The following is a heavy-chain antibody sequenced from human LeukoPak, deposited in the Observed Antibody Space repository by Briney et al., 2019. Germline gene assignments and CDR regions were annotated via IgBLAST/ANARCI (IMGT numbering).Heavy chain of an antibody. Sequence: GGSLRLSCAASGFTFNYWVSWARQPPGKGLEWVATMTHDGSDEYYLDSVKGRFTISRDSAKNSIYLQMNSLRVEDTSTYYCAKGDLENWGQGTLVTVSS. CDR1: GFTFNYW. J-gene: IGHJ4*02. CDR3: AKGDLEN. CDR2: MTHDGSDE. V-gene: IGHV3-7*01.